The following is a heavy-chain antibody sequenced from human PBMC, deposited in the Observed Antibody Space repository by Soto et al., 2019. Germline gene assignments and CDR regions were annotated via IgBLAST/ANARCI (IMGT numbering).Heavy chain of an antibody. CDR3: ARTYSWGSGRGRSMDV. D-gene: IGHD3-10*01. Sequence: QVQLQESGPGLVKPSETLSLTCTVSGGSVSSGSFYWGWIRQPPGKGLEWIGYIYDSGNTNYNPSLKSRVTILLDTSKNQFSLKPSSVTAADTAMYYCARTYSWGSGRGRSMDVWGQGTTVTVS. CDR1: GGSVSSGSFY. CDR2: IYDSGNT. V-gene: IGHV4-61*01. J-gene: IGHJ6*02.